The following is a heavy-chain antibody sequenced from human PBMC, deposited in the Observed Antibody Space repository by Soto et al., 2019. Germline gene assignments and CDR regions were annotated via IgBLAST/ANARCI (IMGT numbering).Heavy chain of an antibody. D-gene: IGHD6-19*01. Sequence: EVQLLESGGGLVQPGGSLRLSCAASGFTFSSYAMSWVRQAPGKGLEWVSAISGSGISTYYADSVKGRFTISRDNPKNTLYLQMNSLRAEDTAVYYCAKEKAYSSGWDGMDVWGQGTTVTVSS. CDR2: ISGSGIST. CDR3: AKEKAYSSGWDGMDV. J-gene: IGHJ6*02. CDR1: GFTFSSYA. V-gene: IGHV3-23*01.